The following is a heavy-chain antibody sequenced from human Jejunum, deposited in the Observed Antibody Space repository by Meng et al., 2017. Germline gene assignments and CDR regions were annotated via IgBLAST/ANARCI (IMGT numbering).Heavy chain of an antibody. V-gene: IGHV4-61*01. CDR3: ARFDFWSSSYSFDY. Sequence: SETLSLTCTVSGGSVSTGTYYWSWIRQPPGKGLEWIGYIFSSGSTDYNPSLKSRVTISVDASKNQFSLKLNSVTTADTALYFCARFDFWSSSYSFDYWGHGTLVTVS. D-gene: IGHD3-3*01. CDR2: IFSSGST. J-gene: IGHJ4*01. CDR1: GGSVSTGTYY.